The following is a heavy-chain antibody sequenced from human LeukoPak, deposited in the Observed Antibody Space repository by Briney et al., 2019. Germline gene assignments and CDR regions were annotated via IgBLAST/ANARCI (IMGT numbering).Heavy chain of an antibody. CDR3: ARDGTSYYYGSGSPHYYGMDV. D-gene: IGHD3-10*01. J-gene: IGHJ6*04. V-gene: IGHV1-46*01. Sequence: GASVKVSCKASGYTFTSYYMHWVRQAPGQGLEWMGIINPSGGSTSYAQKFQGRVTVTRDTSTSTVYMELSSLRSEDTAVYYCARDGTSYYYGSGSPHYYGMDVWGKGTTVTVSS. CDR2: INPSGGST. CDR1: GYTFTSYY.